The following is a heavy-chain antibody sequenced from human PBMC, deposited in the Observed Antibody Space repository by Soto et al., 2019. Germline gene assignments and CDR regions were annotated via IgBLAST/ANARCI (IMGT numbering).Heavy chain of an antibody. J-gene: IGHJ3*02. Sequence: ETLSLTCAVYGGSFSGYYWSWIRQPPGKGLEWIGEINHSGSTNYNPSLKSRVTISVDTSKNQFSLKLSSVTAADTAVYYCARHRQIRRKYYYDSSGTGNAFDIWGQGTMVTLSS. CDR2: INHSGST. V-gene: IGHV4-34*01. D-gene: IGHD3-22*01. CDR1: GGSFSGYY. CDR3: ARHRQIRRKYYYDSSGTGNAFDI.